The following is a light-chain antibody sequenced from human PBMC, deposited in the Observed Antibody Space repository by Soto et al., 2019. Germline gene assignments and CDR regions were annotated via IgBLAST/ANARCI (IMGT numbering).Light chain of an antibody. J-gene: IGKJ5*01. CDR3: QQYKNWPST. CDR1: QRFXSN. CDR2: GAS. V-gene: IGKV3D-15*01. Sequence: IVLIQCPSTLSLPPGERATLPCRASQRFXSNYLAWYQQKPGQAPRLRTYGASSRATGSPDRLSGSGSGTEFTLTISSLHSEYFAVYYCQQYKNWPSTFGQGTRLEIK.